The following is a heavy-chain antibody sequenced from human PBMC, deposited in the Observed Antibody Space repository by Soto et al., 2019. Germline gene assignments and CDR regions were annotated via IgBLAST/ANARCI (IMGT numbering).Heavy chain of an antibody. D-gene: IGHD1-26*01. Sequence: EVQLVESGGGLVQPGGSLRLSCATSGFTFSDHYMEWVRQAPGKGLEWVCRSRNKAHSYTTQNAASVKGRFPMSRADSKNSLYLQMNSLKTDDTAVYYCSRTYGSGSPAFANWGQGTLVTVSS. V-gene: IGHV3-72*01. J-gene: IGHJ4*02. CDR2: SRNKAHSYTT. CDR3: SRTYGSGSPAFAN. CDR1: GFTFSDHY.